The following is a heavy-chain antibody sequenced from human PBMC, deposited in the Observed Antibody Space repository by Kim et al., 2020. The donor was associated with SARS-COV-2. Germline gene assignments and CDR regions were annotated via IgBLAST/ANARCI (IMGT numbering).Heavy chain of an antibody. V-gene: IGHV1-18*01. CDR1: GYTFASYG. J-gene: IGHJ4*02. CDR3: ARSSIQLLAHVKPWADY. D-gene: IGHD5-18*01. Sequence: ASVKVSCKASGYTFASYGITWVRQAPGQGLEWMGRISAYNGNTNYAQKLQGRVTLTTDTSTSTAYMELRSLRSDDTALYYCARSSIQLLAHVKPWADYWGQGTLVTVSS. CDR2: ISAYNGNT.